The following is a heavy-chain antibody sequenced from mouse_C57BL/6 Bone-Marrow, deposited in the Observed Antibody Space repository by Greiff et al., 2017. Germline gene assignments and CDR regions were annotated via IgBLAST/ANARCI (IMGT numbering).Heavy chain of an antibody. J-gene: IGHJ3*01. Sequence: QQSCKASGYTFTSYWMQWVKQRPGQGLEWIGEIDPSDSYTNYNQKFKGKATFTVDTSSSTAYMQLSSLTSEDSAVYYCASWDWFAYWGQGTLVTVSA. CDR2: IDPSDSYT. CDR3: ASWDWFAY. V-gene: IGHV1-50*01. D-gene: IGHD4-1*01. CDR1: GYTFTSYW.